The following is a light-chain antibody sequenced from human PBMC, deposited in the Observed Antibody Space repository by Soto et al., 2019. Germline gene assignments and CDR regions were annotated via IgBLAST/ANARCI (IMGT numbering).Light chain of an antibody. Sequence: EIVLTQSPGTLSLSPGERATLSCRASQSVTSTYLAWYQQKPGQAPRLLIYGASSRATGIPDRFSGSGSGTDFTLTISRLEPEDFAVYYCQQDGSSPTFGPGTKVDI. CDR3: QQDGSSPT. V-gene: IGKV3-20*01. CDR2: GAS. CDR1: QSVTSTY. J-gene: IGKJ3*01.